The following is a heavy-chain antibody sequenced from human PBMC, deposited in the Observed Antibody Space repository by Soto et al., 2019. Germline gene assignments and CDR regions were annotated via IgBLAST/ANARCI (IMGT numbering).Heavy chain of an antibody. CDR3: AKDLAGFIMGSGAFDI. V-gene: IGHV4-31*03. CDR2: IYNSGST. CDR1: GGSISSGGYY. D-gene: IGHD3-10*01. J-gene: IGHJ3*02. Sequence: SETLSLTCTVSGGSISSGGYYWSWIRQHPGKGLEWIGYIYNSGSTYYNPSLKSRVSISLDTSKNQFSLKLSSVTAADTAVYYCAKDLAGFIMGSGAFDIWGQGTMVTVSS.